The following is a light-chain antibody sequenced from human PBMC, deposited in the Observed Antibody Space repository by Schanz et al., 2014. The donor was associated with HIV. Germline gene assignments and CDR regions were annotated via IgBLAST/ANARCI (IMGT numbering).Light chain of an antibody. CDR3: QQRET. Sequence: DIQMTQSPSSVSASVGDRVTITCRASQSISSWLAWYQQKPGKAPKLLIFKASSLESGVPSRFSGSGSGTEFTLTISSLQPDDFATYYCQQRETFGQGTKVEIK. CDR1: QSISSW. CDR2: KAS. V-gene: IGKV1-5*03. J-gene: IGKJ1*01.